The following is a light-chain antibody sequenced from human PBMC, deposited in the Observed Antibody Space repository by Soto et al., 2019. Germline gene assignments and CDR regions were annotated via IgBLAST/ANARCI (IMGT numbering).Light chain of an antibody. Sequence: LGYPGPVTRCPGHAFTIFCTGTSGQGGSYDYVSCYHQPPGKAPIVLVYDVSKRPSGVHDRFSGSRSGNTAALTISGLQADDEGDYYCLSYAGTNARLRDFGTGTKVTGL. J-gene: IGLJ1*01. CDR3: LSYAGTNARLRD. CDR1: SGQGGSYDY. CDR2: DVS. V-gene: IGLV2-11*01.